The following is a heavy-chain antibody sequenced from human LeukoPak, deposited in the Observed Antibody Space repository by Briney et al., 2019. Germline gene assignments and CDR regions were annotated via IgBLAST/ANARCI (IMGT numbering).Heavy chain of an antibody. CDR1: GGSFSSGNYH. CDR2: IYYSGDT. V-gene: IGHV4-39*01. Sequence: KPSETLSLTCTVSGGSFSSGNYHWDWIRQPPGKGLEWIASIYYSGDTYYNPSLKSRVTISVDTSKNQFSLKLSSVTAADTAVYHCARAFGYEYYYYGMDVWGQGTTVTVSS. CDR3: ARAFGYEYYYYGMDV. J-gene: IGHJ6*02. D-gene: IGHD5-12*01.